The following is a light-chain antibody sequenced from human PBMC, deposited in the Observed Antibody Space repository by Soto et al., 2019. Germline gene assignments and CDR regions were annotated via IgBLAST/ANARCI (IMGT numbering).Light chain of an antibody. J-gene: IGKJ4*01. CDR2: GAS. V-gene: IGKV3-20*01. CDR3: QQYRSSLLT. Sequence: EIVLTQSPGTLSLSPAERATLSCRASQSVSSSYLAWYQQKPGRAPRRLISGASSRATGIPDRFSGSGCWTDFTLSISRREPEDFAVYYCQQYRSSLLTFGGGTKVELK. CDR1: QSVSSSY.